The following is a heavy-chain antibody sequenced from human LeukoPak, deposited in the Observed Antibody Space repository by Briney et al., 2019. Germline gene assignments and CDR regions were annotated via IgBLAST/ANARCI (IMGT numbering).Heavy chain of an antibody. D-gene: IGHD3-16*01. J-gene: IGHJ4*02. Sequence: GGSLRLSCAASGFTFSGYAMTWVRQAPGKGLEWVSAISGSGGSTYYADSVKGRFTISRDNSKNTLYLQMNSLRAEDTAVYYCAKSAWGSERYFDYWGQGPLVTVSS. V-gene: IGHV3-23*01. CDR2: ISGSGGST. CDR3: AKSAWGSERYFDY. CDR1: GFTFSGYA.